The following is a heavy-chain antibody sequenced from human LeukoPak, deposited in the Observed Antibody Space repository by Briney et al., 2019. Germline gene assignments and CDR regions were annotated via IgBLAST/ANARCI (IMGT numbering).Heavy chain of an antibody. J-gene: IGHJ4*02. CDR2: INHSGST. D-gene: IGHD6-13*01. CDR1: GVSFSGYY. V-gene: IGHV4-34*01. CDR3: ARGEGEQQLLFV. Sequence: SVTLSLTCAVYGVSFSGYYWSWIRQPPGKGLEWIGEINHSGSTNYNPSLKSRVTISVDTSKNQFSLKLSSVTAADTAVYYCARGEGEQQLLFVWGQGTLVTVSS.